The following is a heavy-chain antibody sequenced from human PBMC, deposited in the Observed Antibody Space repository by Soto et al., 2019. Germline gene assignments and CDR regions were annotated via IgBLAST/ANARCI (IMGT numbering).Heavy chain of an antibody. V-gene: IGHV1-69*18. CDR1: GGTFSSYA. Sequence: QVQLVQSGAEVKKPGSSVKVSCKASGGTFSSYAISWVRQAPGQGLEWMGRIIPIFGTANYAQKFQGRVTITADESTSTAYMELSSLRSEDTAVYYCARDRGVMVRGVYYFYYGMDVWVQGTTVTVSS. J-gene: IGHJ6*02. CDR3: ARDRGVMVRGVYYFYYGMDV. D-gene: IGHD3-10*01. CDR2: IIPIFGTA.